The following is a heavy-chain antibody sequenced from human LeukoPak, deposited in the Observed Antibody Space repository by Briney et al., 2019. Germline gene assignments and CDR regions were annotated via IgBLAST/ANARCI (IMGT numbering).Heavy chain of an antibody. V-gene: IGHV4-4*09. CDR2: IYTSGST. J-gene: IGHJ4*02. CDR1: GGSISSYY. Sequence: SSETLSLTCTVSGGSISSYYWSWIRQPPGKGLEWIGYIYTSGSTNYNPSLKSRVTISVDTSKNQFSLKLSSVTAADTAVYYCAKMARGGIFDYWGQGTLVTVSS. CDR3: AKMARGGIFDY. D-gene: IGHD3-16*01.